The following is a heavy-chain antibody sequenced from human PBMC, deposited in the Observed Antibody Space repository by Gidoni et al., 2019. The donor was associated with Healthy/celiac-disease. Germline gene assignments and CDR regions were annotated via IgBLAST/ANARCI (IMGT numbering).Heavy chain of an antibody. CDR2: ISYDGSNK. D-gene: IGHD1-1*01. Sequence: QVQLVESGGGVVQPGRSLRLPCAASGFPFSSYAMHWVRQAPGKGLEWVAVISYDGSNKYYADSVKGRFTISRDNSKNTLYLQMNSLRAEDTAVYYCARFMSVGNDRAFDIWGQGTMVTVSS. CDR3: ARFMSVGNDRAFDI. V-gene: IGHV3-30-3*01. CDR1: GFPFSSYA. J-gene: IGHJ3*02.